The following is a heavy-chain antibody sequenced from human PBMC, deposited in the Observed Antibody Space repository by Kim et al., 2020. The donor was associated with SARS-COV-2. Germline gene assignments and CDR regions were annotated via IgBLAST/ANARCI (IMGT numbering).Heavy chain of an antibody. CDR3: AKNGVATGNYYGMDV. CDR2: ISWNSGSI. Sequence: GGSLRLSCAASGFTFDDYAMHWVRQAPGKGLEWVSGISWNSGSIGYADSVKGRFTISRDNAKNSLYLQMNSLRAEDTALYYCAKNGVATGNYYGMDVWGQGTTVTVSS. D-gene: IGHD5-12*01. J-gene: IGHJ6*02. CDR1: GFTFDDYA. V-gene: IGHV3-9*01.